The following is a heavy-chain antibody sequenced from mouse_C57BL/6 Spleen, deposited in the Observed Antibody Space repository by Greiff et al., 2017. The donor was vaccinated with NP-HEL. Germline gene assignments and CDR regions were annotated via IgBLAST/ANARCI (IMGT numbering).Heavy chain of an antibody. J-gene: IGHJ2*01. V-gene: IGHV1-42*01. CDR3: ARPDYDTYY. CDR2: INPSTGGT. Sequence: VHVKQSGPELVKPGASVKISCKASGYSFTGYYMNWVKQSPEKSLEWIGEINPSTGGTTYNQKFKAKATLTVDKSSSTAYMQLKSLTSEDSAVYYCARPDYDTYYWGQGTTLTVSS. CDR1: GYSFTGYY. D-gene: IGHD2-4*01.